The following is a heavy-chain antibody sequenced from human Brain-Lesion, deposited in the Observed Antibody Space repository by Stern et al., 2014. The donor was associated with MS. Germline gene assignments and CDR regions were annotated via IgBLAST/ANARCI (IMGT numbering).Heavy chain of an antibody. CDR3: ARDQRGITIFGVVTDYYYLGMDV. Sequence: VQLVASGAEVKKTGASVKVSCKTSGYIFTGYYIHWVRQAPGQGLEWMAWINPNTGGKKYAQKFQGRVTMSRDTSISTAYVELSSLTSDDTAVYYCARDQRGITIFGVVTDYYYLGMDVWGQGTTVTVSS. CDR2: INPNTGGK. D-gene: IGHD3-3*01. CDR1: GYIFTGYY. V-gene: IGHV1-2*02. J-gene: IGHJ6*02.